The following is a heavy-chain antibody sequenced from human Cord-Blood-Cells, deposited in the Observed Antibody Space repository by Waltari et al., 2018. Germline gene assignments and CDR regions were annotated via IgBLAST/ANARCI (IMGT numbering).Heavy chain of an antibody. D-gene: IGHD6-19*01. CDR1: GFTFSTHA. J-gene: IGHJ4*02. CDR2: ISYDGSNK. V-gene: IGHV3-30*04. CDR3: ARDLLRAVAGTDY. Sequence: QVQLVESGGGVVQPGRSLRLSCAASGFTFSTHAMHWARQAPGKGLEWVAVISYDGSNKYYADSVKGRFTISRDNSKNTLYLQMNSLRAEDTAVYYCARDLLRAVAGTDYWGQGTLVTVSS.